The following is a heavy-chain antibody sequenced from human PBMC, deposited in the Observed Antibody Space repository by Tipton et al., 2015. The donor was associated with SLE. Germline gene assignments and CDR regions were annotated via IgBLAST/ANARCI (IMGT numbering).Heavy chain of an antibody. V-gene: IGHV4-38-2*02. J-gene: IGHJ3*02. CDR1: GFTFSSYA. CDR3: ARDGEDAFDI. Sequence: LRLSCAASGFTFSSYAMSWVRQAPGKGLEWIGSIYHSGSTYYNPSLKSRVTISVDTSKNQFSLKLSSVTAADTAVYYCARDGEDAFDIWGQGTMVTVSS. D-gene: IGHD3-10*01. CDR2: IYHSGST.